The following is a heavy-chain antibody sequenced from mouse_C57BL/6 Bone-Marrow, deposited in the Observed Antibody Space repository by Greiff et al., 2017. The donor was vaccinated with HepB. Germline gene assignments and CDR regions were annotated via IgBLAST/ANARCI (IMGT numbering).Heavy chain of an antibody. V-gene: IGHV1-55*01. D-gene: IGHD2-4*01. J-gene: IGHJ4*01. CDR1: GYTFTSYW. CDR3: AREGIYYDYDASVGAMDY. Sequence: QVQLQQPGAELVKPGASVKMSCKASGYTFTSYWITWVKQRPGQGLEWIGDIYPGSGSTNYNEKFKSKATLTVDTSSSTAYMQLSSLTSEDSAVYYCAREGIYYDYDASVGAMDYWGQGTSVTVSS. CDR2: IYPGSGST.